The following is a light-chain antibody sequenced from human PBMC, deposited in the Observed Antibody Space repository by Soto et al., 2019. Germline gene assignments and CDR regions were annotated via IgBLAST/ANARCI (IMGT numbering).Light chain of an antibody. V-gene: IGKV1-5*01. CDR3: QQYETFSGT. CDR1: QSIGDS. Sequence: DIQMTQSPSTLSAAVGERVTMTCRASQSIGDSLAWYQQKPGKAPYLLISDVSSLERGVPSRFSGSGSGTKFTLTIASLQPDDFATYYCQQYETFSGTFGPGTKVDI. CDR2: DVS. J-gene: IGKJ1*01.